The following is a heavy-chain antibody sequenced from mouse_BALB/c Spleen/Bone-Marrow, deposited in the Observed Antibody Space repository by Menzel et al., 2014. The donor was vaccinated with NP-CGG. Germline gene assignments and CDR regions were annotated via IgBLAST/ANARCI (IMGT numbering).Heavy chain of an antibody. CDR2: ILPGSGST. V-gene: IGHV1-9*01. D-gene: IGHD4-1*01. CDR3: ARELGDY. Sequence: EDILEWIGEILPGSGSTNYNEKFKGKATFTADTSSNTAYMQLSSLTSEDSAVYYCARELGDYWGQGTLVTVSA. J-gene: IGHJ3*01.